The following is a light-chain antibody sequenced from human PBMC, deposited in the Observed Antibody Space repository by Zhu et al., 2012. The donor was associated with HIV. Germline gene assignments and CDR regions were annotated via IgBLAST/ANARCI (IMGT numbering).Light chain of an antibody. V-gene: IGKV3-20*01. J-gene: IGKJ1*01. CDR3: QQYATSPMT. CDR2: GPF. Sequence: EIVVTQSPGSLSLSPGERATLSCRASQNIGSRFLAWYQQKPGQGLRLLIYGPFNRAPGVPDRFSGSGSGTDSTLTITRVEPEDFGVYYCQQYATSPMTFGQGTKVEIK. CDR1: QNIGSRF.